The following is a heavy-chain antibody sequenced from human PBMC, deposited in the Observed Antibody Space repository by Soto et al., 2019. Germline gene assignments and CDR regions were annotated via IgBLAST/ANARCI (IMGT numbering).Heavy chain of an antibody. CDR1: GGTFSRYS. V-gene: IGHV1-69*08. J-gene: IGHJ6*02. CDR2: IIPIFGIP. Sequence: QVQLVQSGAEVKKPGSSVKVSFKASGGTFSRYSITWVRQAPGHGLEWIGRIIPIFGIPTYAQKFQGRVTFTADESTSTAYMELSSLRSDDTAVYYCAREDRDRETGLVPAAIDGMDVWGQGTTVTVS. CDR3: AREDRDRETGLVPAAIDGMDV. D-gene: IGHD2-2*01.